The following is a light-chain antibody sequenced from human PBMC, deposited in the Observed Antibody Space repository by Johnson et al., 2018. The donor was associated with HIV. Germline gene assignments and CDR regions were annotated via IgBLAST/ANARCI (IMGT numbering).Light chain of an antibody. CDR3: GTWDCSLCAYV. CDR2: ENN. J-gene: IGLJ1*01. Sequence: QSVLTQPPSVSAAPGQRVTISCSGSSSNIGKNYVSWYQQLPGTAPKLLIYENNKRPSGIPDRFSGYKSGTSATLGITRLQTENAAEYYCGTWDCSLCAYVFGIGTKVTVL. V-gene: IGLV1-51*02. CDR1: SSNIGKNY.